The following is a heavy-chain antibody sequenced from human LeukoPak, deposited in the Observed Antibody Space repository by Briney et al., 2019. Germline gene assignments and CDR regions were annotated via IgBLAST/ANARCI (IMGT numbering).Heavy chain of an antibody. CDR2: ISSSSSYI. D-gene: IGHD2-8*02. V-gene: IGHV3-21*06. CDR1: GFTFSSYS. CDR3: SRESRTTGTYYFDL. J-gene: IGHJ4*02. Sequence: GGSLRLSCAASGFTFSSYSMNWVRQAPGKGLEWVSSISSSSSYIYYADSVKGRFTISRDNAKNLLYLQMNSLRAEDTAIYYCSRESRTTGTYYFDLWGQGTLVTVSS.